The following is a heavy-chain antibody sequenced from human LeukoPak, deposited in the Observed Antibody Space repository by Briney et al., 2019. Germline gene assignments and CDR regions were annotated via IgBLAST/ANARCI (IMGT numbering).Heavy chain of an antibody. CDR3: ARVGIAVAGTRGWFDP. Sequence: SETLSLTCAVYGGSFNDYYWSWIRQPPGKGLEWIGYIYYSGSTNYNPSLKSRVTISVDTSKNQFSLKLSSVTAADTAVYYCARVGIAVAGTRGWFDPWGQGTLVTVSS. CDR2: IYYSGST. J-gene: IGHJ5*02. D-gene: IGHD6-19*01. V-gene: IGHV4-59*01. CDR1: GGSFNDYY.